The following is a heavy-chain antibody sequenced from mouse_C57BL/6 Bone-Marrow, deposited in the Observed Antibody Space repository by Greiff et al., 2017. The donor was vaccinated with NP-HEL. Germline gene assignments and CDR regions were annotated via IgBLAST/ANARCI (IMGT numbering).Heavy chain of an antibody. CDR3: TSYGSSLFAY. J-gene: IGHJ3*01. CDR1: GYTFTDYE. Sequence: VQLQQSGAELVRPGASVTLSCKASGYTFTDYEMHWVKQTPVHGLEWIGAIDPETGGTAYNQKFKGKAILTADKSSSTAYMELRSLTSEDSAVYYCTSYGSSLFAYWGQGTLVTVSA. V-gene: IGHV1-15*01. D-gene: IGHD1-1*01. CDR2: IDPETGGT.